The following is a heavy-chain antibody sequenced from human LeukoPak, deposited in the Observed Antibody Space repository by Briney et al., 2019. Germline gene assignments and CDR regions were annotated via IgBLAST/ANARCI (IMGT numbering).Heavy chain of an antibody. CDR2: IIPIFGTA. Sequence: GASVKVSCKASGGTFSSYAISWVRQAPGQGLEWMGGIIPIFGTANYAQKFQGRVTITADESTSTAYMELSSLRSEDTAVYYCARDSHYDILTGYYGNPGWFDPWGQGTLVTVSS. CDR1: GGTFSSYA. D-gene: IGHD3-9*01. CDR3: ARDSHYDILTGYYGNPGWFDP. J-gene: IGHJ5*02. V-gene: IGHV1-69*13.